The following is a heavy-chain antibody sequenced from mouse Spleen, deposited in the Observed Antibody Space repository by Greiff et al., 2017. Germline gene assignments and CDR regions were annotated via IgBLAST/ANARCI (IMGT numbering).Heavy chain of an antibody. CDR2: INPNYGTT. CDR1: GYSFTDYN. Sequence: EVQLQQSGPELVKPGASVKISCKASGYSFTDYNMNWVKQSNGKSLEWIGVINPNYGTTSYNQKFKGKATLTVDQSSSTASMQLNSLTSEDSAVYYCEVITTVVAPYFDYWGQGTTLTVSS. V-gene: IGHV1-39*01. D-gene: IGHD1-1*01. CDR3: EVITTVVAPYFDY. J-gene: IGHJ2*01.